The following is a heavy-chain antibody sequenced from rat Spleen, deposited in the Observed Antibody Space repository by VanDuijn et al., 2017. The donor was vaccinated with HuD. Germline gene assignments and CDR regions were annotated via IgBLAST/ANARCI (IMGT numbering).Heavy chain of an antibody. J-gene: IGHJ3*01. CDR3: TREGHTMDRATYWFAY. D-gene: IGHD1-9*01. CDR2: IWSNGGT. Sequence: QVQLKESGPGLVQPSQTLSLTCTVSGLSLTSNSVSWIRQPPGKGMEWMGVIWSNGGTDYNSAIKSRLSIRRETSKSQGVLKIYSLQTEDKTIYFCTREGHTMDRATYWFAYWGQGTLVTVSS. CDR1: GLSLTSNS. V-gene: IGHV2-47*01.